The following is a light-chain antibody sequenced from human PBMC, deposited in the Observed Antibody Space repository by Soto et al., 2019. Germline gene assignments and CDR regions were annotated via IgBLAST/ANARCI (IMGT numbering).Light chain of an antibody. CDR2: EVS. V-gene: IGLV2-14*01. CDR1: SCDVGGYNY. J-gene: IGLJ1*01. Sequence: QSVLSQPASVSGSPGQSISISCTGTSCDVGGYNYVSWYQQHPGKAPKLMIYEVSNRPSGVSNRFSGSKSGNTASLTISGLLAEDEADYYCSPYTSSSTKVFGTGTKVTVL. CDR3: SPYTSSSTKV.